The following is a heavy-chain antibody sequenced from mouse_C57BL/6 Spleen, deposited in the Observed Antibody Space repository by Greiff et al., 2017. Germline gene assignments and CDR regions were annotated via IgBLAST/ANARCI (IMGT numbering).Heavy chain of an antibody. Sequence: EVKLLESGPELVKPGASVKISCKASGYSFTGYYMNWVKQSPEKSLEWIGEINPSTGGTTYNQKFKAKATLTVDKSSSTAYMQLKGLTAEDSSVYYCARWGTTVVATRVDYAMDYWGQGTSVTVSS. CDR1: GYSFTGYY. J-gene: IGHJ4*01. CDR2: INPSTGGT. V-gene: IGHV1-42*01. D-gene: IGHD1-1*01. CDR3: ARWGTTVVATRVDYAMDY.